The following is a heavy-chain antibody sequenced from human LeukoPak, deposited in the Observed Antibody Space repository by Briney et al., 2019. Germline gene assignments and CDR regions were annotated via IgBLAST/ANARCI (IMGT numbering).Heavy chain of an antibody. CDR2: INPSGGST. V-gene: IGHV1-46*01. J-gene: IGHJ4*02. CDR3: ARERGGYEWDY. Sequence: ASVKVSCKASGYTFTSYYMHWVRQAPGQGLEWMGIINPSGGSTSYAQKFQGRVTMTRDTSTNTVYMELSSLRSEDTAVYYCARERGGYEWDYWGQGTLVTVSS. D-gene: IGHD2-15*01. CDR1: GYTFTSYY.